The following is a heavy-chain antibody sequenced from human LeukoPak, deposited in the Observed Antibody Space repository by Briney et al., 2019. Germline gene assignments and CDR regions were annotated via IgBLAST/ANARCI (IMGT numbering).Heavy chain of an antibody. CDR3: ARLNYGQNSGG. Sequence: SETLSLTCTASGYSISGSTYYWGWIRQPPGKGLEWIGSVYHSGSTYYNPSLRSRLIMSVDLSKNQFSLKVTSVTAADTAMYYCARLNYGQNSGGWGQGTLVTVSS. CDR2: VYHSGST. CDR1: GYSISGSTYY. V-gene: IGHV4-39*01. J-gene: IGHJ4*02. D-gene: IGHD1-7*01.